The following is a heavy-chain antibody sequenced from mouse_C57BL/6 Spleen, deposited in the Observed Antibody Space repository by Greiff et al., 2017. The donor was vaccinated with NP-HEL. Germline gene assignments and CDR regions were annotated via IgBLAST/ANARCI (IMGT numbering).Heavy chain of an antibody. D-gene: IGHD1-1*01. CDR1: GYTFTSYW. CDR2: IDPSDSYT. Sequence: QVQLQQPGAELVKPGASVKLSCKASGYTFTSYWMQWVKQRPGQGLEWIGEIDPSDSYTNYNQKFKGKATLTVDTSSSTAYMQLSSLTSEDSAVYYCARWGNYYGSSPDYWGQGTTLTVSS. V-gene: IGHV1-50*01. J-gene: IGHJ2*01. CDR3: ARWGNYYGSSPDY.